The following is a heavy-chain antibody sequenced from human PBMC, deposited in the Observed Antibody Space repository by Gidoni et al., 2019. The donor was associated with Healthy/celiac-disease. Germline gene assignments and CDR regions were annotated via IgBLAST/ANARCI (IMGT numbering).Heavy chain of an antibody. CDR3: AKGSNYYDSSGYYYGAFDI. Sequence: QVQLVESGGGVVQPGRSLRLSCAASGFTFSSYGMHWVRQAPGKGLEWVAVISYDGSNKYYADSVKGRFTISRDNSKNTLYLQMNSLRAEDTAVYYCAKGSNYYDSSGYYYGAFDIWGQGTMVTVSS. D-gene: IGHD3-22*01. J-gene: IGHJ3*02. CDR1: GFTFSSYG. CDR2: ISYDGSNK. V-gene: IGHV3-30*18.